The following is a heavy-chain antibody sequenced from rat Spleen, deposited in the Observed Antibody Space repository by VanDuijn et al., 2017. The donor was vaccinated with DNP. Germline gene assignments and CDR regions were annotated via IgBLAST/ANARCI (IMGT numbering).Heavy chain of an antibody. V-gene: IGHV3-1*01. D-gene: IGHD1-12*03. CDR1: GYSITSNY. J-gene: IGHJ1*01. Sequence: EIQLQESGPGLVKPSQSLSLTCSVTGYSITSNYWGWFRKFPGNKMEWIGHISYSGSTGYNPSLKSRISISRDTSKNQFFLHLNSVTTEDTATYYCARGNDGYYPNWYFDFWGPGTMVTVSS. CDR2: ISYSGST. CDR3: ARGNDGYYPNWYFDF.